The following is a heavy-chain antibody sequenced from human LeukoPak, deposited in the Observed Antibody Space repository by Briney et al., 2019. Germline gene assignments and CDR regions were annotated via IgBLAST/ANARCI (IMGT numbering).Heavy chain of an antibody. J-gene: IGHJ4*02. V-gene: IGHV3-64D*06. CDR1: GFSFGSFA. CDR3: VKDLSGTYAFDY. CDR2: IRSNGEKT. Sequence: GGSLRLSCSASGFSFGSFAMHWVRQAPGKGLEYVSTIRSNGEKTFYSGPVKGRFTISRDNSKNTLFLQMTSLNTEDTAVHFCVKDLSGTYAFDYWGQGALVTVSS. D-gene: IGHD1-26*01.